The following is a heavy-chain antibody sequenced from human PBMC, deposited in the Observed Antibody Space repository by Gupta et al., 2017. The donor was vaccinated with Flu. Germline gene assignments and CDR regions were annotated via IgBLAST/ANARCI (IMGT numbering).Heavy chain of an antibody. J-gene: IGHJ6*02. CDR2: TSYDGSNK. D-gene: IGHD1-1*01. CDR1: GFSFRNYG. Sequence: QEQVVESGGGVVQPGGSLRLSCAAFGFSFRNYGMHWVRQAPGKGLDWVAVTSYDGSNKYYADSVKGRFTISKDNSKDTLYLQMNSLRTEDTAVYYCAKDWKWNFNNFGMNVWGQGTTVTVSS. CDR3: AKDWKWNFNNFGMNV. V-gene: IGHV3-30*18.